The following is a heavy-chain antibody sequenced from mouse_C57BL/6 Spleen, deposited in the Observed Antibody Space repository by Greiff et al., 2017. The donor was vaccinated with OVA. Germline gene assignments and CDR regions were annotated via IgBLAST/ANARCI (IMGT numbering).Heavy chain of an antibody. V-gene: IGHV1-39*01. CDR2: INPNYGTT. CDR3: ARSLITTVVADLRYYFDY. D-gene: IGHD1-1*01. CDR1: GYSFTDYN. Sequence: VQLQQSGPELVKPGASVKISCKASGYSFTDYNMNWVKQSNGKSLEWIGVINPNYGTTSYNQKFKGKATLTVDQSSSTAYMQLNSLTSEDSAVYYCARSLITTVVADLRYYFDYWGQGTTLTVSS. J-gene: IGHJ2*01.